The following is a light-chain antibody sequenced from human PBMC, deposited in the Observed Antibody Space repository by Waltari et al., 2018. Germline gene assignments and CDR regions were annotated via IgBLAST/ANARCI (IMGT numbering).Light chain of an antibody. V-gene: IGLV2-14*03. Sequence: QSALTQPASVSGSPGQSIAISCTGTRSDVGGYNYVSCYQQHPGKAPNLIIYYVNEGPAGFSDRFSASETGNTASLTISGLQAEDEADYYCSSYSTSYTWVFGGGTKLTVL. CDR1: RSDVGGYNY. CDR2: YVN. J-gene: IGLJ3*02. CDR3: SSYSTSYTWV.